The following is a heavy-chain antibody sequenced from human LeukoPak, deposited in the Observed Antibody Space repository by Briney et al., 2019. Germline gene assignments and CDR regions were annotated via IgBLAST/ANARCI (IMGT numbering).Heavy chain of an antibody. V-gene: IGHV3-30*03. CDR3: ARKGLGGELGGFDS. Sequence: QPGGSLRLSCAASGFAFSSYGMHWVRQAPGKGLEWVAVISYDGSNKYSADSVKGRFTISRDNSKNTLYLQMNSLRVEDTALYHCARKGLGGELGGFDSWGQGTLVTVSS. J-gene: IGHJ4*02. CDR2: ISYDGSNK. D-gene: IGHD1-7*01. CDR1: GFAFSSYG.